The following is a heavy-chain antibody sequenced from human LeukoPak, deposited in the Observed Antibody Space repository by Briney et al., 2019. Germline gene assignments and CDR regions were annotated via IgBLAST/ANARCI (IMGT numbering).Heavy chain of an antibody. D-gene: IGHD4-17*01. CDR1: GYTFTIYA. CDR3: ARDRWAVTTGFDY. V-gene: IGHV1-3*01. Sequence: ASVTVSCTASGYTFTIYAMHWVRQAPGQRLEWMGWINAGNGNTKYSQKFQGRVTITRDTSASTAYMELSSLRSEDTAVYYCARDRWAVTTGFDYWGQGTLVTVSS. CDR2: INAGNGNT. J-gene: IGHJ4*02.